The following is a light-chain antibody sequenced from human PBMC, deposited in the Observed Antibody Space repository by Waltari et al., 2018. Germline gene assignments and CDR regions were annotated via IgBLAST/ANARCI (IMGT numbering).Light chain of an antibody. CDR3: QQYGSSPWT. CDR2: SAS. V-gene: IGKV3-20*01. CDR1: QRISNNY. Sequence: DIVLTQSPGTLSLSPGERATLSCRASQRISNNYLAWYQQKPGQAPRLLIFSASNRAAGIPDRFSGSGSGTDFTITISRLEPEHLAVYYCQQYGSSPWTFGQGTKVEIK. J-gene: IGKJ1*01.